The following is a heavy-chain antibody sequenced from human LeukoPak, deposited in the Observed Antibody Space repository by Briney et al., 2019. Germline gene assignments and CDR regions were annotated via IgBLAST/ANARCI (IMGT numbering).Heavy chain of an antibody. CDR1: GGTFSSYA. CDR3: ARTAARRFDY. D-gene: IGHD6-6*01. V-gene: IGHV1-46*01. J-gene: IGHJ4*02. CDR2: INPTGGST. Sequence: ASVKVSCKASGGTFSSYAISWVRQAPGQGLEWMGIINPTGGSTTYAQKFQGRVTMTRDTSTSTVYMELSSLRSDDAAVYYCARTAARRFDYWGQGTLVTVSS.